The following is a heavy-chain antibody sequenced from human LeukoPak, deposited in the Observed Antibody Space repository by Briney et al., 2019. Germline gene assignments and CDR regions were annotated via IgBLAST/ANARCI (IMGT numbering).Heavy chain of an antibody. J-gene: IGHJ6*03. Sequence: GGSLRLSCAASGFTFSSYGMHWVRQAPGKGLEWVAFIRYDGSNKYYADSVKGRFTISRDNSKNTLYLQMNSLRAEDTAVYYCARVAGGTTFYYMDVWGKGTTVTISS. CDR1: GFTFSSYG. D-gene: IGHD6-13*01. V-gene: IGHV3-30*02. CDR3: ARVAGGTTFYYMDV. CDR2: IRYDGSNK.